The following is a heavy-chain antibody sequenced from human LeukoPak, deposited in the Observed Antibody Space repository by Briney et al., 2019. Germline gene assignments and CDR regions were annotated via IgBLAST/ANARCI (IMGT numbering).Heavy chain of an antibody. CDR2: INQDESTK. Sequence: GGSLRLSCAASGFTFSSSWMTWVRQAPGKGPEWLANINQDESTKNYVDSVKGRFTISRDNAKNSLYLQMNSLRVEDTAVYYCARDFGWQQFDYWGQGTLATVSS. CDR3: ARDFGWQQFDY. J-gene: IGHJ4*02. CDR1: GFTFSSSW. V-gene: IGHV3-7*01. D-gene: IGHD5-24*01.